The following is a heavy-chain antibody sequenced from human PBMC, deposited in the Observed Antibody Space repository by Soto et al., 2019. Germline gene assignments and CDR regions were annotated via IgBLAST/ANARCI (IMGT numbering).Heavy chain of an antibody. CDR3: AREVSSSWYNWFDP. CDR1: GGSISSYY. Sequence: SETLSLTCTVSGGSISSYYWSWIRQPPGKGLEWIGYIYYSGSTNYNPSLKSRVTISVDTSKNQFSLKLSSVTAADTAVYYCAREVSSSWYNWFDPWGQGTLVTVSS. CDR2: IYYSGST. V-gene: IGHV4-59*01. D-gene: IGHD6-13*01. J-gene: IGHJ5*02.